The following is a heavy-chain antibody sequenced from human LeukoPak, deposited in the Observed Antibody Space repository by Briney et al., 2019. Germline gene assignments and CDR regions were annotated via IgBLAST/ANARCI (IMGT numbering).Heavy chain of an antibody. D-gene: IGHD4-11*01. CDR3: TRVEETATTAAIIRKYSYYYYYMDV. CDR2: IRYDGSNK. CDR1: GFTFSSYG. J-gene: IGHJ6*03. V-gene: IGHV3-30*02. Sequence: GGSLRLSCAASGFTFSSYGMHWVRQAPGKGLEWVAFIRYDGSNKYYADSVKGRFTISRDNAKNSLYLQMSSLRAEDTAVYYCTRVEETATTAAIIRKYSYYYYYMDVWGKGNTVTVSS.